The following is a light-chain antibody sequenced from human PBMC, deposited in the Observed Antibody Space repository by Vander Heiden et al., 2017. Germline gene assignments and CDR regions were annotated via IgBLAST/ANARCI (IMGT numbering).Light chain of an antibody. CDR1: QNILYSANNKNY. Sequence: DIVMTQSPDSLAVSLGERATINCKSSQNILYSANNKNYLVWYQQKPGQPPKLIITWASTRASGVPDRFSGSGSGTDFPLTISILHAEDVTVYYCQRHDTTPYTFGQGTKLEIK. J-gene: IGKJ2*01. CDR3: QRHDTTPYT. V-gene: IGKV4-1*01. CDR2: WAS.